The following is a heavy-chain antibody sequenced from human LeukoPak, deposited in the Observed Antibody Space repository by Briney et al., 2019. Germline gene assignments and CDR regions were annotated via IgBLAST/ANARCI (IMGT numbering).Heavy chain of an antibody. J-gene: IGHJ5*02. CDR1: GYTFTSYG. CDR2: ISAYNGNT. Sequence: GASVKVSCKASGYTFTSYGISWVRQAPGQGLEWMGWISAYNGNTNYAQKLQGRVTMTTDTSTSTAYMELRSLRSDDTAVYYCARVLYRYGSGTYGWFDPWGQGTLVTVSS. V-gene: IGHV1-18*01. CDR3: ARVLYRYGSGTYGWFDP. D-gene: IGHD3-10*01.